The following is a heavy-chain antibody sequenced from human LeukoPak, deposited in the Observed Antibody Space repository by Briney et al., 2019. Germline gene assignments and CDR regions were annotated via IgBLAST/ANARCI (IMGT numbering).Heavy chain of an antibody. CDR2: ISWNSGSI. D-gene: IGHD3-22*01. J-gene: IGHJ3*02. V-gene: IGHV3-9*01. CDR3: AKLQTYYYDSSGYPDAFDI. Sequence: PGGSLRLSCAASGFTFEDYAMHWVRQAPGKGLEWVSGISWNSGSIGYADSVKGRFTISRDNAKNSLYLQMNSLRAEDTALYYCAKLQTYYYDSSGYPDAFDIWGQGTMVTVSS. CDR1: GFTFEDYA.